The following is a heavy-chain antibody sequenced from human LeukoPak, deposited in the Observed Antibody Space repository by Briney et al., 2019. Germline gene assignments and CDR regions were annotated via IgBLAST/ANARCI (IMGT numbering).Heavy chain of an antibody. CDR2: PSKSGNT. CDR1: GGSISSYY. V-gene: IGHV4-59*01. CDR3: ARARYVNSFYALDI. J-gene: IGHJ3*02. Sequence: PSETLSLTCTVSGGSISSYYWSWIRLPPGKGLEWIGYPSKSGNTNYSPSLKSRVTIFGDTSKNQFFLKLSSVTAADTAMYYCARARYVNSFYALDIWGQGTLVTVSS. D-gene: IGHD3-9*01.